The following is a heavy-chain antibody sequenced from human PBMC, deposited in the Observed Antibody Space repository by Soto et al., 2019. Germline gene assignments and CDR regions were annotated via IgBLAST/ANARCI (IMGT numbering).Heavy chain of an antibody. V-gene: IGHV4-34*01. CDR1: RGSFSGFY. CDR2: INHSGTT. D-gene: IGHD6-25*01. J-gene: IGHJ6*02. CDR3: ARGRGYVYGSNFYGLDV. Sequence: ETLSLTCGVYRGSFSGFYWSWVRQTPGGGLEWIGEINHSGTTNYNPSFQNRVTISVDKSTNNFSLKMTSVTAADAAVYYCARGRGYVYGSNFYGLDVWGQGTTVTVSS.